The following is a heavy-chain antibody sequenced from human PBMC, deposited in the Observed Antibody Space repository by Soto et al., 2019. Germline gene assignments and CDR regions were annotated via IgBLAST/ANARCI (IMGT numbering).Heavy chain of an antibody. Sequence: QVQLQESGPGLVKPSQTLSLTGSVSGDPLRSGEYYWTWIRQCPGRGLEWIGFILDGGSTKYHPYIESGLTMSVDRSKNQFSLRLSSVTAADTSVYFGAGVWDTRITGTTREVDPWGAGTLVTVSS. CDR2: ILDGGST. CDR1: GDPLRSGEYY. CDR3: AGVWDTRITGTTREVDP. V-gene: IGHV4-30-4*01. D-gene: IGHD1-20*01. J-gene: IGHJ5*02.